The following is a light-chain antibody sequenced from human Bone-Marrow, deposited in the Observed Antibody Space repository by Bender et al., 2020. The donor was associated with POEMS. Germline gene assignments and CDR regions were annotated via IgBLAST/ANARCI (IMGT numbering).Light chain of an antibody. CDR2: DVS. Sequence: QSALTQPPSASGSPGQSVTISCSGSWNNIGVGNYVSWYQHHPGEVPKLMIYDVSNRPSGVSNRFSGSKSGNTASLTISGLQAEDEADYYCNSYTSSSTPVVFGGGTKLTVL. CDR3: NSYTSSSTPVV. CDR1: WNNIGVGNY. V-gene: IGLV2-14*03. J-gene: IGLJ2*01.